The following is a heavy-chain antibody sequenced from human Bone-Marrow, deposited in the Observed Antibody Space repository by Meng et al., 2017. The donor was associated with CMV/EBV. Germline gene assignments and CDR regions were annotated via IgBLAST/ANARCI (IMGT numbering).Heavy chain of an antibody. CDR3: ARAGLFEGYLDY. CDR1: GFTFSSYD. J-gene: IGHJ4*02. CDR2: IGTAGDT. Sequence: GGSLRLSCAASGFTFSSYDMHWVRQATGKGLEWVSAIGTAGDTYYPGSVKGRFTLSRDDATNSLYLQMNSLRAEDTAVYYCARAGLFEGYLDYWGQGALVTVSS. D-gene: IGHD2-21*01. V-gene: IGHV3-13*01.